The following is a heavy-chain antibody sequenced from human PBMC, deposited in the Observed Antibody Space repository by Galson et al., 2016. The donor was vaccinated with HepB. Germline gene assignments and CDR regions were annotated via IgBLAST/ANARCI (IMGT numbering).Heavy chain of an antibody. Sequence: SLRLSCAGSGITFSTYAMHWVRQAPGKGLEWVANIKQDGSDKYYVDSVKGRFTISRDNAKNSLYLQMNSLRAEDTAVYYCGKDLLAGGMDVWGQGTTVTVSS. J-gene: IGHJ6*02. D-gene: IGHD6-19*01. CDR3: GKDLLAGGMDV. CDR2: IKQDGSDK. CDR1: GITFSTYA. V-gene: IGHV3-7*01.